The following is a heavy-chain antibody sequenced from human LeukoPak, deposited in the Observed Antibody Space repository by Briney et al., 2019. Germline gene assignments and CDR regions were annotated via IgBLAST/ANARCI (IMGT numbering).Heavy chain of an antibody. CDR2: IYYSGST. V-gene: IGHV4-59*11. CDR3: AREAEFSWFDP. D-gene: IGHD3-10*01. CDR1: GGSISSHY. J-gene: IGHJ5*02. Sequence: SETLSLTCTVSGGSISSHYWSWIRPPPGKGLEWIGYIYYSGSTNYNPSLKSRVTISVDTSKNQFSLKLSSVTAADTAVYYCAREAEFSWFDPWGQGTLVTVSS.